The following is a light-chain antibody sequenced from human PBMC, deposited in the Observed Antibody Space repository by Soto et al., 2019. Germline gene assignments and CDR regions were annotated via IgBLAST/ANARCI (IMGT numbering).Light chain of an antibody. CDR1: HTISSSY. Sequence: EIVLTQSPGTLSLSPGERATLSCRASHTISSSYLAWYQQKPGQAPRLLMHGISRRATGIPDRFSGSGSGTDFTLTIARLETEDFAGYYCQQYVTSSPRTFGQGTKVESK. V-gene: IGKV3-20*01. CDR3: QQYVTSSPRT. CDR2: GIS. J-gene: IGKJ1*01.